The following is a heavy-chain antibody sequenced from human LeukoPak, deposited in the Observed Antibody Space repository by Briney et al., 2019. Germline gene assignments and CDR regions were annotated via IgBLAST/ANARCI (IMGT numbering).Heavy chain of an antibody. J-gene: IGHJ4*02. V-gene: IGHV1-46*01. Sequence: ASVKVSCKASGYSFTSNYIHWVRQAPGQGLEWMGMIYPSDGSTSYAQKFQGRVTVTRDTSTSTVHMELSGLRSEDTAVYYCARESHVTREDYWGRGTLVTVSS. CDR3: ARESHVTREDY. CDR1: GYSFTSNY. D-gene: IGHD3-10*01. CDR2: IYPSDGST.